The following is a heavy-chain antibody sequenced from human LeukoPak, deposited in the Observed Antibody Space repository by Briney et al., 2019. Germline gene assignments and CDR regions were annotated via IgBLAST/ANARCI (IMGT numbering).Heavy chain of an antibody. CDR2: INPYNNNT. D-gene: IGHD5-18*01. CDR3: EKELNSYGYAFDV. V-gene: IGHV1-46*01. Sequence: GASVKLSCKPSGYTFLYYDMHWVRQAPGQGLGGGGTINPYNNNTKYAHKFQGRVTITRDMSTSTVYMELNSLRSEDTAVYYCEKELNSYGYAFDVWGQGTMVTVSS. J-gene: IGHJ3*01. CDR1: GYTFLYYD.